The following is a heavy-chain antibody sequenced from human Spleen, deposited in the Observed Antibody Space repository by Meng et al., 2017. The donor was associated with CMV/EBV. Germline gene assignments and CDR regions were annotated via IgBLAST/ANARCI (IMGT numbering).Heavy chain of an antibody. Sequence: YYWGWIRQPPWKGLEWIGAIYYSASTNYNPSLKSRVTISVDTSKNQFSLKLSSVTAADTAVYYCARGRNSRGFCGGISCDHAPNWFDPWGQGTLVTVSS. D-gene: IGHD2-2*01. V-gene: IGHV4-34*01. J-gene: IGHJ5*02. CDR1: YY. CDR2: IYYSAST. CDR3: ARGRNSRGFCGGISCDHAPNWFDP.